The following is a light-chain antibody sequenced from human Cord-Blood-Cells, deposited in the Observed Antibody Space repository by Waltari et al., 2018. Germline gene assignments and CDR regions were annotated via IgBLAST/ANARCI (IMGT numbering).Light chain of an antibody. CDR3: LSGYEDNPV. CDR1: VLGENY. V-gene: IGLV3-22*01. Sequence: SYELTQLPSVSVSQGQTARITRSGDVLGENYADWYQQKPGQSPELVLYEDSERSPGIPERFSGSTAGNTTTLTISRVLTEDEADYYCLSGYEDNPVFGGGPKLTVL. CDR2: EDS. J-gene: IGLJ3*02.